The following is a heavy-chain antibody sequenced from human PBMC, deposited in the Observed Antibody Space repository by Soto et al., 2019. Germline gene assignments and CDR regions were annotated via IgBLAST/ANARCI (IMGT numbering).Heavy chain of an antibody. D-gene: IGHD4-17*01. V-gene: IGHV5-51*01. Sequence: GESLKISCKGSGYYFPSYWIGWVRQMPGKGLEWMGIFYPGDSDTRYSPSFQGQVTISADRSISTAYLQWSSLKPSNTAMYYCARQGNGAEGFDYWGQGTLVTVSS. CDR2: FYPGDSDT. J-gene: IGHJ4*02. CDR1: GYYFPSYW. CDR3: ARQGNGAEGFDY.